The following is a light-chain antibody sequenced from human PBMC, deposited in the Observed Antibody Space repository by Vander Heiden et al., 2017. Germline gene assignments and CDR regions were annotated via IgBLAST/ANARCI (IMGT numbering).Light chain of an antibody. V-gene: IGKV1-39*01. J-gene: IGKJ2*01. CDR1: QNINNY. CDR2: AAS. Sequence: DIQMTPSPSSLSASIGDRVTITCRASQNINNYVNWYQQKPGKAPKLLIFAASNLQSGVPSRFSGSGSGRDFTLTISSLHPEDFATYYCQQNNRPHTFGQGTKLEI. CDR3: QQNNRPHT.